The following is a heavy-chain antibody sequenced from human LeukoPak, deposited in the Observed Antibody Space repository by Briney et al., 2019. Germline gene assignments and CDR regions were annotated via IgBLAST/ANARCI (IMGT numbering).Heavy chain of an antibody. Sequence: ASVKDSCKASGYTFTSYAMHWVRQAPGQRLEWMGWINAGNGNTKYSQKFQGRVTITRDTSASTAYMELSSLRSEDTAVYYCARSDWYYYDSSGYPDYWGQGTLVTVSS. CDR2: INAGNGNT. CDR3: ARSDWYYYDSSGYPDY. J-gene: IGHJ4*02. D-gene: IGHD3-22*01. CDR1: GYTFTSYA. V-gene: IGHV1-3*01.